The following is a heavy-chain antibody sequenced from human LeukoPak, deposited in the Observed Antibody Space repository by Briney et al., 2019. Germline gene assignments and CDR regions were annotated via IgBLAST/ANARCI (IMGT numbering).Heavy chain of an antibody. D-gene: IGHD1-26*01. V-gene: IGHV3-49*04. CDR3: TRKAGATIGY. CDR1: GFTLSNAW. J-gene: IGHJ4*02. CDR2: IRSKAYGGTT. Sequence: GGSLRLCCAASGFTLSNAWMSWVRQAPGKGLGWVGFIRSKAYGGTTEYAASVKGRFTISRDDSKSIAYLQMNSLKAEDTAVYCCTRKAGATIGYWGQGTLVTVSS.